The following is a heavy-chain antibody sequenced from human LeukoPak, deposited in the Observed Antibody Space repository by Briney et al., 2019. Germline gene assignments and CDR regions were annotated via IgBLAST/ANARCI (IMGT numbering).Heavy chain of an antibody. D-gene: IGHD3-3*01. CDR3: ARRGRIFGVVIIGYFDY. CDR2: IYTGGST. CDR1: GFIVSSDY. J-gene: IGHJ4*02. Sequence: GGSLRLSCAASGFIVSSDYMSWVRQAPGKGLDWVSVIYTGGSTYYTDSVKGRFTISRDNAKNSLYLQMNSLRAEDTAVYYCARRGRIFGVVIIGYFDYWGQGTLVTVSS. V-gene: IGHV3-53*01.